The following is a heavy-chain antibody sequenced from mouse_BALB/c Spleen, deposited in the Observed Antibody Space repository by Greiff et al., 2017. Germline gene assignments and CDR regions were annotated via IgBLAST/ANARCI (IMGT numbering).Heavy chain of an antibody. J-gene: IGHJ4*01. CDR2: ISYSGST. CDR3: ARDQYYAMDY. CDR1: GYSITSDYA. Sequence: EVHLVESGPGLVKPSQSLSLTCTVTGYSITSDYAWNWIRQFPGNKLEWMGYISYSGSTSYNPSLKSRISITRDTSKNQFFLQLNSVTTEDTATYYCARDQYYAMDYWGQGTSVTVSS. V-gene: IGHV3-2*02.